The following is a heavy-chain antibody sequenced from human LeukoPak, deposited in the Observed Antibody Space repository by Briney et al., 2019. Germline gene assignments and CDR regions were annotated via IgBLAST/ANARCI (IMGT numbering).Heavy chain of an antibody. CDR2: INHSGST. CDR3: ARDVLRPGIFAFDL. V-gene: IGHV4-34*01. Sequence: SETLSLTCAVYGGSFSGYYWSWIRQPPGKGLEWIGEINHSGSTNYNPSLKSRVTISVDTSKNQFSLQLKSVTPEDTAVYYCARDVLRPGIFAFDLWGQGTMVTVSS. D-gene: IGHD3-10*01. J-gene: IGHJ3*01. CDR1: GGSFSGYY.